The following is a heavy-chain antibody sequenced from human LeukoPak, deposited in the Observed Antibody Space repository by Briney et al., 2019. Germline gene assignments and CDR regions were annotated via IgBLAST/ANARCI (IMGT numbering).Heavy chain of an antibody. D-gene: IGHD3-22*01. Sequence: SETLSLTCTVSGGSICSSYWSWIRQPPGKGLECIGYIYYSGDTNYNPSLKSRVSMSLDRSKNQLSLKLSSVTAADTAVYYCARHYNYDSGGDPFDFWGQGTLVTVSS. V-gene: IGHV4-59*08. CDR1: GGSICSSY. J-gene: IGHJ4*02. CDR3: ARHYNYDSGGDPFDF. CDR2: IYYSGDT.